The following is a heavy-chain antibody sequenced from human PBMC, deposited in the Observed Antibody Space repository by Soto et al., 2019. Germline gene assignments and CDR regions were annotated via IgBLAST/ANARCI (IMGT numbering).Heavy chain of an antibody. J-gene: IGHJ4*02. Sequence: GGSLRLSCAASGFNFSSYAMSWVRQDTGKGLEWVSAISGSGGSTYYADSVKGRFTISRDNSKNTLYLQMNSLRAEDTAVYYCAKELHTSSGWSQVIYWGQGTQVTVSS. CDR3: AKELHTSSGWSQVIY. CDR2: ISGSGGST. CDR1: GFNFSSYA. V-gene: IGHV3-23*01. D-gene: IGHD6-19*01.